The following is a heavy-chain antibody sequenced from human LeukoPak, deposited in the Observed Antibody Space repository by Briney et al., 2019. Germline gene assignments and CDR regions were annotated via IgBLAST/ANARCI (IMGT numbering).Heavy chain of an antibody. CDR1: GSSIISGNY. CDR2: IYHSGST. D-gene: IGHD2-2*01. Sequence: SETLSLTCSVSGSSIISGNYWGWIRQTPGKGLEWIASIYHSGSTNYNPSLKSRVTISVDKSKNQFSLKLSSVTAADTAVYYCARAKALYCSSTSCYGIWFDPWGQGTLVTVSS. CDR3: ARAKALYCSSTSCYGIWFDP. J-gene: IGHJ5*02. V-gene: IGHV4-38-2*02.